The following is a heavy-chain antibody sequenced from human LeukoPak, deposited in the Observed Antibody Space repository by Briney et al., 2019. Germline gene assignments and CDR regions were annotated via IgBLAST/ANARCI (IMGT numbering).Heavy chain of an antibody. CDR3: ARVDLRFLEWLSTGPDFDY. V-gene: IGHV3-7*01. CDR2: IKQDGSEK. J-gene: IGHJ4*02. CDR1: GFTFSSYW. Sequence: GGSLRLSCAASGFTFSSYWMSWVRQAPGKGLEWVANIKQDGSEKYYVDSVKGRFTISRDNAKNSPYLQMNSLRAEDTAVYYCARVDLRFLEWLSTGPDFDYWGQGTLVTVSS. D-gene: IGHD3-3*01.